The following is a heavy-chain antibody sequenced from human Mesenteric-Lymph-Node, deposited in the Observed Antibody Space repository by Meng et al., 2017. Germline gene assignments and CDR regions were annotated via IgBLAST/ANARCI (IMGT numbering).Heavy chain of an antibody. V-gene: IGHV5-51*01. D-gene: IGHD3-22*01. Sequence: GESLKISCAASGFTFSSYAMSWVRQAPGKGLEWMGIIYPGDSDTRYSPSFQGQVTISADKSISTAYLQWSSLKASDTAMYYCARHSPDYYDSSGYYGFQHWGQGTLVTVSS. CDR2: IYPGDSDT. CDR3: ARHSPDYYDSSGYYGFQH. J-gene: IGHJ1*01. CDR1: GFTFSSYA.